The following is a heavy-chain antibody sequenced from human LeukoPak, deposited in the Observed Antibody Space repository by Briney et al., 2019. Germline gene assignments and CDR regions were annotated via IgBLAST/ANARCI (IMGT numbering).Heavy chain of an antibody. D-gene: IGHD6-6*01. CDR1: GGSFNGYY. CDR3: ARPRIAARFFDY. J-gene: IGHJ4*02. Sequence: SETLSLTCAVYGGSFNGYYWSWIRQPPGKGLEWIGEIIHSGRTSYNPSLKGRVTISIDTSKHQFSLNLSSVTAADTAVYYCARPRIAARFFDYWGQGTLVTVSS. V-gene: IGHV4-34*12. CDR2: IIHSGRT.